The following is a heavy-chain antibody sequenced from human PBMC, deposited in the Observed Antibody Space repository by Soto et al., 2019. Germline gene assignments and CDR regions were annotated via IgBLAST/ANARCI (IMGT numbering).Heavy chain of an antibody. V-gene: IGHV4-61*01. Sequence: SETLSLTCTVSGGSVSSGSYYWSWIRQPPGKGLEWIGYIYYSGSTNYNPSLKSRVTISVDTSKNQFSLKLSSVTAADTAVYYCARDSRFRIAVAGYFDYWGQGTLVTVSS. CDR3: ARDSRFRIAVAGYFDY. D-gene: IGHD6-19*01. CDR1: GGSVSSGSYY. J-gene: IGHJ4*02. CDR2: IYYSGST.